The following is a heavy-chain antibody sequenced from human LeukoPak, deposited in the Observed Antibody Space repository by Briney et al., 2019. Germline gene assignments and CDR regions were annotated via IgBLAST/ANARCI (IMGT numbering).Heavy chain of an antibody. CDR3: ARSGYGSGSYTSYYYYMDV. CDR2: IKQDGSGK. V-gene: IGHV3-7*01. CDR1: GFTFSSYW. Sequence: PGGSLRLSCAASGFTFSSYWMSWVRQAPGKGLEWVANIKQDGSGKYYVDSVKGRFTISRDNAKNSLYLQMNSLRAEDTAVYYCARSGYGSGSYTSYYYYMDVWGKGTTVTVSS. J-gene: IGHJ6*03. D-gene: IGHD3-10*01.